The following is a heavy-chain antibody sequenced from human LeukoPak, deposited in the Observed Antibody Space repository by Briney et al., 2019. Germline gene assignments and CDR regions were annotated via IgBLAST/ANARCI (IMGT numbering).Heavy chain of an antibody. D-gene: IGHD1-1*01. CDR1: GGSFSGYD. CDR3: ARGPTGTPGYFDY. Sequence: SETLSLTCAAYGGSFSGYDWSWIRQPPGKGLEWIGEINHSGSTNYNPSLKSRVTISVDTSKNQFSLKLSSVTAADTAVYYCARGPTGTPGYFDYWGQGTLVTVSS. J-gene: IGHJ4*02. V-gene: IGHV4-34*01. CDR2: INHSGST.